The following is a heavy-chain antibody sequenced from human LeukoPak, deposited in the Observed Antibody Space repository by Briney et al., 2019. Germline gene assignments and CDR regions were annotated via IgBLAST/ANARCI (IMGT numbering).Heavy chain of an antibody. CDR1: GGSISSGGYS. Sequence: SETLSLTCAVSGGSISSGGYSWSWIRQPPGKGLEWIGYIYHSGITYYNPSLKSRVTISVDTSKNQFSLKLSSVTAADTAVYYCARSPGHYPVLGYWGQGTLVTVSS. CDR3: ARSPGHYPVLGY. CDR2: IYHSGIT. J-gene: IGHJ4*02. V-gene: IGHV4-30-2*02. D-gene: IGHD3-9*01.